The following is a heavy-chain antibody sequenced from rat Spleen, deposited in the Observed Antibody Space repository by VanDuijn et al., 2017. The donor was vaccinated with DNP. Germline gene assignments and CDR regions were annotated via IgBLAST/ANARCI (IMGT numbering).Heavy chain of an antibody. V-gene: IGHV3-1*01. CDR2: INYSGST. CDR3: ARWNIGTSTLDY. D-gene: IGHD1-5*01. CDR1: GYSITSSY. Sequence: EVQLQESGPGLVKPSQSLSLTCSVTGYSITSSYRWNWIRKFPGNKLEWMGHINYSGSTSYHPSLKSRISITRDTSKNQFFLQLSSVTTEDTATYYCARWNIGTSTLDYWGQGVMVTVSS. J-gene: IGHJ2*01.